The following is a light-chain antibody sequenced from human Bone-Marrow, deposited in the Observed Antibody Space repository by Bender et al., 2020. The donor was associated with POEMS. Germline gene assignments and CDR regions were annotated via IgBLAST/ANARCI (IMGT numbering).Light chain of an antibody. J-gene: IGLJ3*02. CDR2: YDD. CDR1: SSNFGNHC. Sequence: QSVVTPPPSLSEAPRQIFTISCSGSSSNFGNHCFNWYQQLPGEAPKLLIYYDDLLTPGVSDRFSASKSDNTASLTISELQSEDEALYYCSAWDDRMSGWVFGGGTKLTVL. V-gene: IGLV1-36*01. CDR3: SAWDDRMSGWV.